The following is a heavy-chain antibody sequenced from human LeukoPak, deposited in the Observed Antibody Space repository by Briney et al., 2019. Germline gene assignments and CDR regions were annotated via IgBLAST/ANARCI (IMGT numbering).Heavy chain of an antibody. Sequence: GGSLRLSCAASGFTFSDYYMSWIRQAPGKGLEWVSYISSSGSTIYYADSVKGRFTISRDNAKNSLYLQMNSLRAEDTAVYYCARDLYYESSGYYLGYWGQGPLVTVSS. D-gene: IGHD3-22*01. CDR3: ARDLYYESSGYYLGY. CDR1: GFTFSDYY. J-gene: IGHJ4*02. V-gene: IGHV3-11*01. CDR2: ISSSGSTI.